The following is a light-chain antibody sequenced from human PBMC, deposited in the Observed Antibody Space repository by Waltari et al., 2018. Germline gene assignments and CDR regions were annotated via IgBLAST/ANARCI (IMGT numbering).Light chain of an antibody. CDR1: HSILYRSNNKND. CDR3: QQYYTAPYT. Sequence: DIVMTQSPDHLTVSLGERATTNCKSSHSILYRSNNKNDLAWSQQKPGQPPNLLIYWASTRESGVPDRFSGSGSGTDFTLTISSLQAEDVAVYYCQQYYTAPYTFGQGTKLEIK. V-gene: IGKV4-1*01. J-gene: IGKJ2*01. CDR2: WAS.